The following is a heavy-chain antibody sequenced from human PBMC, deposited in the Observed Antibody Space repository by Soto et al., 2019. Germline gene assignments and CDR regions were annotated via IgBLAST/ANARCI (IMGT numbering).Heavy chain of an antibody. D-gene: IGHD6-6*01. J-gene: IGHJ3*02. Sequence: VGSLRLSCAASGFSFSSYGMHRVRQAPGRGLEWVTVISNDGNRKYYGESVKGRFSVSRDNDKDTLYLQMNGLRPEDTGVYYCAKDRRQLSALDMWGQGTTVTVSS. CDR1: GFSFSSYG. V-gene: IGHV3-30*18. CDR3: AKDRRQLSALDM. CDR2: ISNDGNRK.